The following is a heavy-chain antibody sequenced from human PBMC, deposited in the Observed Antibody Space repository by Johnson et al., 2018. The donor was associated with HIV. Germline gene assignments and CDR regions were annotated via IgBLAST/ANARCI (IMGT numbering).Heavy chain of an antibody. CDR2: ISWNSGSI. CDR3: AKDIVYGVYGSQGAFHI. Sequence: VQLVESGGGLAEPGRSLRLSCEASGFKFDDYAMHWVRQFPGKGLAWVSGISWNSGSIDYADSVKGRFSIARDNPTKSLYLHMNGLRPEDTGIYYCAKDIVYGVYGSQGAFHIWGRGTMFKVSS. J-gene: IGHJ3*02. CDR1: GFKFDDYA. D-gene: IGHD4-17*01. V-gene: IGHV3-9*01.